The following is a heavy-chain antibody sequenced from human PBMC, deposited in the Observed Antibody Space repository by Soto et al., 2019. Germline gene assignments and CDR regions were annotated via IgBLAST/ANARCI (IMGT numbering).Heavy chain of an antibody. CDR1: GYSFTSFL. CDR2: IYPGDSDI. D-gene: IGHD1-26*01. V-gene: IGHV5-51*01. CDR3: ARWGLHTFDI. J-gene: IGHJ3*02. Sequence: EVQLVQSGAEVKKPGESLRISCKGSGYSFTSFLIGWVRQMPGKGLECMGLIYPGDSDIKYSPSFQGQVTISAEKSISTAYLQWSSLKASDTAIYYCARWGLHTFDIWGQGTVVTVSS.